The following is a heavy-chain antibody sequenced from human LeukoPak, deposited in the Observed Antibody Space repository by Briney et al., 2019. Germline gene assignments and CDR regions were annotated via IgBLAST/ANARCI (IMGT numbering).Heavy chain of an antibody. CDR3: ARGPHNYVWGSLDY. V-gene: IGHV1-69*13. J-gene: IGHJ4*02. CDR1: GYTFTGYY. Sequence: GASVKVSCKASGYTFTGYYMHWVRQAPGQGLEWMGGIIPIFGTANYAQKFQGRVTITADESTSTAYMELSSLRSEDTAVYYCARGPHNYVWGSLDYWGQGTLVTVSS. CDR2: IIPIFGTA. D-gene: IGHD3-16*01.